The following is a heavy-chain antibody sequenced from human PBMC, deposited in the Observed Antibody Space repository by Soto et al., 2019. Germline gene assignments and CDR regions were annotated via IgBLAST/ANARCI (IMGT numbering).Heavy chain of an antibody. V-gene: IGHV4-61*01. D-gene: IGHD1-26*01. CDR2: IYYSGST. CDR1: GGSVSSGSYY. Sequence: PSETLSLTCTVSGGSVSSGSYYWSWIRQPPGKGLEWIGYIYYSGSTNYNPSLKSRVTISVDTSKNQFSLKLSSVPAADTAVYYCARDLRVGATSRAFDIWGQGKMVTVSS. J-gene: IGHJ3*02. CDR3: ARDLRVGATSRAFDI.